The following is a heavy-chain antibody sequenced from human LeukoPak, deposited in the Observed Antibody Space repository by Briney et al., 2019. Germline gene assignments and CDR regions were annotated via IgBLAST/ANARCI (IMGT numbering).Heavy chain of an antibody. CDR1: GFTFSSYG. CDR3: ARDPMVRGPPSYYFDY. Sequence: PGRSLRLSCAASGFTFSSYGMHWVRQAPGKGLEWVAVIWYDGSNKYYADSVKGRFPISRDNSKNTLYLQMNSLRAEDTAVYYCARDPMVRGPPSYYFDYWGQGTLVTVSS. J-gene: IGHJ4*02. V-gene: IGHV3-33*01. D-gene: IGHD3-10*01. CDR2: IWYDGSNK.